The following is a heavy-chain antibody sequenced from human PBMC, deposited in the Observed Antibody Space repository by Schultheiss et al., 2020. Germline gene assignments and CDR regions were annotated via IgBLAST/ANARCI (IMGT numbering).Heavy chain of an antibody. J-gene: IGHJ6*02. V-gene: IGHV3-30-3*01. CDR3: ARGGRRPSITIFGVVDIYYYGMDV. Sequence: GGSLRLSCAASGFTFSSYAMHWVRQAPGKGLEWVAVISYDGSNKYYADSVKGRFTISRDNSKNTLYLQMNSLRAEDTAVYYCARGGRRPSITIFGVVDIYYYGMDVWGQGTTVTVSS. CDR1: GFTFSSYA. CDR2: ISYDGSNK. D-gene: IGHD3-3*01.